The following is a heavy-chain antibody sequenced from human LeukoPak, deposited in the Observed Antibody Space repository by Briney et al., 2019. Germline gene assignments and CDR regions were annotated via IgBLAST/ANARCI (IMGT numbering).Heavy chain of an antibody. Sequence: GGSLRLSCAASGFSFSGSALHWVRQASGKGLEWVGHIRRIGNDYATAYTASVKGRFTISRDDSKNTAFLQMDSLKTEDTAVYFCARLGGSPPYFDYWGQGTLVTVSS. CDR3: ARLGGSPPYFDY. CDR2: IRRIGNDYAT. J-gene: IGHJ4*02. D-gene: IGHD3-16*01. CDR1: GFSFSGSA. V-gene: IGHV3-73*01.